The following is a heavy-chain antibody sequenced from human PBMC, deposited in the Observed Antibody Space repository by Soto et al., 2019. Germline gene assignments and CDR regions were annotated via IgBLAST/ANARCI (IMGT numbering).Heavy chain of an antibody. CDR2: ISDSAYNT. Sequence: EVQLLESGGGLVQTGGSLRLSCAASGFTFSSYAMRWVHQAPGKGLEWVAAISDSAYNTYHADSVKGRFTISRDNSKNTLYLQMNSLRAEDTAIYYCARTGASYSMDVWGKGTTVTVSS. J-gene: IGHJ6*03. CDR3: ARTGASYSMDV. V-gene: IGHV3-23*01. CDR1: GFTFSSYA. D-gene: IGHD2-21*01.